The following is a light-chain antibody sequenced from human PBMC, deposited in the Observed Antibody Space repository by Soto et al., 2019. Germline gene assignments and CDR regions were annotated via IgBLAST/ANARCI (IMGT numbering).Light chain of an antibody. CDR2: SNN. CDR3: AAWDDSLNGYV. CDR1: SSNIGSNT. V-gene: IGLV1-44*01. Sequence: QSVLTQPASASGTPGQRVTISCSGSSSNIGSNTVNWYQQLPGTAPKLLIYSNNQRPSGVPDRFSGSKSGTSASLAISGLQSEDEADYYCAAWDDSLNGYVFGTGTKGTVL. J-gene: IGLJ1*01.